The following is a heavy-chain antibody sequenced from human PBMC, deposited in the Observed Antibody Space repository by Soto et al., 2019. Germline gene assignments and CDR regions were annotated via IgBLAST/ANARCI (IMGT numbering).Heavy chain of an antibody. Sequence: QVQLVQSGAEVKKPGSSLKVSCKVFGETLNSNPIGWVRQAPGQGLEWVGGIVPLSDRTNYAQELQGRVTVTANGPTITVYMELSNLKSDDTAVYYCARKSGRDCHSGGGCFSLDVWGQGSLITVSS. J-gene: IGHJ4*02. CDR3: ARKSGRDCHSGGGCFSLDV. V-gene: IGHV1-69*01. D-gene: IGHD2-15*01. CDR1: GETLNSNP. CDR2: IVPLSDRT.